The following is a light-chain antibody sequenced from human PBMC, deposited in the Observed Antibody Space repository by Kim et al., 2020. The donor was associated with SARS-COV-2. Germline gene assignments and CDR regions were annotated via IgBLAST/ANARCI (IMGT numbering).Light chain of an antibody. CDR3: ETWDDSLDGPV. CDR1: SSNIGSNI. J-gene: IGLJ3*02. Sequence: QSVLTQPPSASGTPGQRVTISCSGSSSNIGSNIVNWYQQVPGTAPKLLIYTNNQRPSGVPGRFSGYKSGTSASLAISGLQSEDEADYYCETWDDSLDGPVFGGGTKLTVL. CDR2: TNN. V-gene: IGLV1-44*01.